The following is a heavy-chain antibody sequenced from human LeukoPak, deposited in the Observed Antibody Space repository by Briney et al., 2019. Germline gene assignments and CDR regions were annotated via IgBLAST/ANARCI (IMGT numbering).Heavy chain of an antibody. D-gene: IGHD5-24*01. CDR1: GGSISGFY. CDR2: IYYSGST. Sequence: SETLTLTCAVSGGSISGFYWIWIRQPPGKGLEWIGYIYYSGSTTYNPSLKSRVTISVDTSKNQFLLKLSSVTAADTAVYYCARESQEKYYFDYWGQGTLVTVSS. V-gene: IGHV4-59*12. J-gene: IGHJ4*02. CDR3: ARESQEKYYFDY.